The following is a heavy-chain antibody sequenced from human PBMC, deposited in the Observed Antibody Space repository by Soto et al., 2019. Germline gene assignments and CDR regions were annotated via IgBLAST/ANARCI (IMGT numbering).Heavy chain of an antibody. J-gene: IGHJ3*02. Sequence: PGESLKISCKGSGYSFTSYWIGWVRQMPGKGLEWMGIIYPGDSDTRYSPSFQGQVTISADKSISTAYLQWSSLKASDTAMYYCARSTHYYDSSGYPPDPYAFDIWGQGTMVTVSS. CDR3: ARSTHYYDSSGYPPDPYAFDI. V-gene: IGHV5-51*01. CDR2: IYPGDSDT. CDR1: GYSFTSYW. D-gene: IGHD3-22*01.